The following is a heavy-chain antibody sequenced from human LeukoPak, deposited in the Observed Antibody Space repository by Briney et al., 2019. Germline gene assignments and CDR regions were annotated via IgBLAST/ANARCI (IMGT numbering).Heavy chain of an antibody. Sequence: GVSLRLSCAASGFTFSSYEMKGVRRAPGKGLEGVSSIRSSGNNIYYADSVKGRCTISRDNAKNSLYLQMNSLRAEDTAVYYCARGGVLAYWGQGTLVTVSS. CDR2: IRSSGNNI. V-gene: IGHV3-48*03. J-gene: IGHJ4*02. D-gene: IGHD3-16*01. CDR1: GFTFSSYE. CDR3: ARGGVLAY.